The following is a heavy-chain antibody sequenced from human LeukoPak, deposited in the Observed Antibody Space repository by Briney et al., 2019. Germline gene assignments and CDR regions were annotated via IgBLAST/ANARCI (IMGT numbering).Heavy chain of an antibody. J-gene: IGHJ4*02. D-gene: IGHD6-19*01. CDR2: ISGSGGST. CDR3: AKEPEYSSGWGFDY. V-gene: IGHV3-23*01. Sequence: GGSLRLSCAASGFTFDDYGMSWVRQAPGKGLEWVSAISGSGGSTYYADSVKGRFTISRDNSKNTLYLQMNSLRAEDTAVYYCAKEPEYSSGWGFDYWGQGTLVTVSS. CDR1: GFTFDDYG.